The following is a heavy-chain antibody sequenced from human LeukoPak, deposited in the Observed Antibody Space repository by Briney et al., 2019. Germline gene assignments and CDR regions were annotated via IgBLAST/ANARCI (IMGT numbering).Heavy chain of an antibody. Sequence: GGSLRLSCAASGFTFSSYWMSWVRQAPGKGLEWVANIKQDGSEKYYVDSVKGRFTISRDNAKNSLYLQMKSLSAEDTAVYYCARDRRYSSGWYFSYWGPGTLVTVSS. CDR1: GFTFSSYW. V-gene: IGHV3-7*01. J-gene: IGHJ4*02. D-gene: IGHD6-19*01. CDR3: ARDRRYSSGWYFSY. CDR2: IKQDGSEK.